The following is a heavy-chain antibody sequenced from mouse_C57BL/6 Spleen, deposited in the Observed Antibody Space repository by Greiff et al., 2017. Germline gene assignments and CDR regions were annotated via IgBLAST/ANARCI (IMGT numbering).Heavy chain of an antibody. CDR3: ARPFYYDYEAY. J-gene: IGHJ3*01. D-gene: IGHD2-4*01. CDR2: INPNNGGT. CDR1: GYTFTDYY. V-gene: IGHV1-26*01. Sequence: VQLQQSGPELVKPGASVKISCKASGYTFTDYYMNWVKQSHGKSLEWIGDINPNNGGTSYNQKFKGKATLTVDKSSSTAYMELRSLTSEDSAVYYCARPFYYDYEAYWGQGTLVTVSA.